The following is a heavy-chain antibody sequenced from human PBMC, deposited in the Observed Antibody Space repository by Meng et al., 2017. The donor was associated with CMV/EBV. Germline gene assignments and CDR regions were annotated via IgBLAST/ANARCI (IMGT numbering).Heavy chain of an antibody. CDR3: ARDPSLRWIDY. D-gene: IGHD4-23*01. Sequence: QLQLQGSGPGLVKPSEPLSLTGTVSGGSISSSSYYWGWIRQPPGKGLEWIGSIYYSGSTYYNPSLKSRVTISVDTSKNQFSLKLSSVTAADTAVYYCARDPSLRWIDYWGQGTLVTVSS. J-gene: IGHJ4*02. V-gene: IGHV4-39*07. CDR2: IYYSGST. CDR1: GGSISSSSYY.